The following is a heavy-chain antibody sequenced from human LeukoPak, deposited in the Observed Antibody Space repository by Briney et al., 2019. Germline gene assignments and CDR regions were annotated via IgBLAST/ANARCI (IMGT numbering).Heavy chain of an antibody. J-gene: IGHJ3*02. D-gene: IGHD1-26*01. CDR1: GFTFSSYS. Sequence: GRSLRLSCAASGFTFSSYSMNWVRQAPGKGLEWVSSISSSSSYIYYADSVKGRFTISRDNAKNSLYLQMNSLRAEDTAVYYCQGDSDVMAFDIWGQGTMVTVSS. CDR2: ISSSSSYI. V-gene: IGHV3-21*01. CDR3: QGDSDVMAFDI.